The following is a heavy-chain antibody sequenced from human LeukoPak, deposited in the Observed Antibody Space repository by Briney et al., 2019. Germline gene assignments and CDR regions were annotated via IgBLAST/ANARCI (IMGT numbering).Heavy chain of an antibody. Sequence: SETLSLTCTVSGDSISTSNSYWGWICQPPGKGLEWIGSIYYSGNTYYNASLKSRVTISVDTSKNQFSLKLSSVTAADTAVYYCAREWQYAFDIWGQGTMVTVSS. D-gene: IGHD5-12*01. J-gene: IGHJ3*02. CDR1: GDSISTSNSY. V-gene: IGHV4-39*07. CDR2: IYYSGNT. CDR3: AREWQYAFDI.